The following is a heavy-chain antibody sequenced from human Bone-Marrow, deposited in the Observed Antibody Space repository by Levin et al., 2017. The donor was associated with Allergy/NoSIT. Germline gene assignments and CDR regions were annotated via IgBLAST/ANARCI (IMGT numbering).Heavy chain of an antibody. Sequence: GGSLRLSCGASGFTFSKYAMNWVRQAPGKGLEWVSSIGDSGGNTYYADSLKGRFTISRDNSKDTLYLQMNSLRAEDTALYYCAKDRDRYGWDFDYWGQGTLVTVSS. CDR2: IGDSGGNT. CDR1: GFTFSKYA. D-gene: IGHD5-18*01. J-gene: IGHJ4*02. V-gene: IGHV3-23*01. CDR3: AKDRDRYGWDFDY.